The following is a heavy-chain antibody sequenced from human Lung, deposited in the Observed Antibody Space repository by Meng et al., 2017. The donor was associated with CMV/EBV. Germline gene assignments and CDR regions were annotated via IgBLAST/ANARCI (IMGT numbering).Heavy chain of an antibody. CDR3: AGGGGYTSGWYDY. D-gene: IGHD6-19*01. CDR1: GDSVSSDSAA. CDR2: TYYRSKWYN. J-gene: IGHJ4*02. V-gene: IGHV6-1*01. Sequence: GDSVSSDSAAWTWIRQSPSRGLEWLGKTYYRSKWYNDYAESVKGRITIYADTSKIQFSLQLISVTPEDTAVYYCAGGGGYTSGWYDYWGQGTLVTVSS.